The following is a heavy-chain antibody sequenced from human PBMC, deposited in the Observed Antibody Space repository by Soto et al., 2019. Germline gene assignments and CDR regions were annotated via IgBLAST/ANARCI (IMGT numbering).Heavy chain of an antibody. CDR2: IIPIFGTA. D-gene: IGHD4-17*01. Sequence: SVKVSCKASGGTFSSYAISWVRQAPGQGLEWMGGIIPIFGTANYAQKFQGRVTITADESTSTAYMELSSLRSEDTAVYYCARSTTVTTPYNWFDPWGQGTLVTVSS. V-gene: IGHV1-69*13. CDR3: ARSTTVTTPYNWFDP. CDR1: GGTFSSYA. J-gene: IGHJ5*02.